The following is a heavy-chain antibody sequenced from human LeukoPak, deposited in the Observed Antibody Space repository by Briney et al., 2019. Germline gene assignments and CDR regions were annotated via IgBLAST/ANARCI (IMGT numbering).Heavy chain of an antibody. Sequence: SQTLSLTCTVSGGSISSGGCYWSWIRQHPGKGLEWIGYIYYSGSTYYNPSLKSRVTISVDTSKNQFSLKLSSVTAEDTAVYYCAKASWVSTADAVLWGQGTVVTVSS. D-gene: IGHD3-16*01. CDR2: IYYSGST. J-gene: IGHJ4*02. CDR1: GGSISSGGCY. CDR3: AKASWVSTADAVL. V-gene: IGHV4-31*03.